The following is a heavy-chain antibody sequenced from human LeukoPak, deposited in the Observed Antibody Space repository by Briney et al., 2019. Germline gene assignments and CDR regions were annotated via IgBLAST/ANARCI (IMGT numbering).Heavy chain of an antibody. CDR3: ARDGYGSGSYAPNFDY. D-gene: IGHD3-10*01. V-gene: IGHV3-23*01. CDR2: ISGNGSGGST. J-gene: IGHJ4*02. Sequence: GGSLRLSCAASGFTFSSSALSWVRQAPGKGLEWVSNISGNGSGGSTYYADSVKGRFTISRDNSKNTLYLQMNSLRAEDTAVYYCARDGYGSGSYAPNFDYWGQGTLVTVSS. CDR1: GFTFSSSA.